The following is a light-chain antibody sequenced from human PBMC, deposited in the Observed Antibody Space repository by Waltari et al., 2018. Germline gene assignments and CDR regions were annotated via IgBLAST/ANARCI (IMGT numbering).Light chain of an antibody. V-gene: IGKV4-1*01. Sequence: DIVMTQSPDSLAVSLGETTTLNCKSSQTILYSSYNKNYLAWYQVKPGQAPKLLVYGTSTRDSGVPDRFRGGGSGTDFTLTISSLQAEDVAVYYCQQYYSSPATFGQGTKVEIK. J-gene: IGKJ1*01. CDR1: QTILYSSYNKNY. CDR3: QQYYSSPAT. CDR2: GTS.